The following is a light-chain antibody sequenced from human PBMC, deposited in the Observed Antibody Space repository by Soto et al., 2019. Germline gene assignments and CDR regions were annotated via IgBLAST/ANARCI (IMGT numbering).Light chain of an antibody. J-gene: IGKJ1*01. V-gene: IGKV1-8*01. CDR1: QGISSY. Sequence: AIRMTQSPSSLSASTGDRVTITCRASQGISSYLAWYQQKPGKAPKLLIYAASTSQSGVPSRFSGSGSGTDFTLTISCLQSEDFATYYCQQYSSYPTLGHGTKVDIK. CDR3: QQYSSYPT. CDR2: AAS.